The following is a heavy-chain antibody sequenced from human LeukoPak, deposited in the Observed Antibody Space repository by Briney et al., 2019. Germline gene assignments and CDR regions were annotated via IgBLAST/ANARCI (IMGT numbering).Heavy chain of an antibody. CDR2: IKQDVSQR. J-gene: IGHJ4*02. V-gene: IGHV3-7*01. Sequence: GGSLRLSCTASGFTFSDYWMTWVRQAPGQGPEWVANIKQDVSQRYYVDSVRGRFTISRDNAKNSLFLQMNGLRAEDTAVYYCARRGGSSSRRSPIDYWGQGTLVTVSS. D-gene: IGHD6-6*01. CDR1: GFTFSDYW. CDR3: ARRGGSSSRRSPIDY.